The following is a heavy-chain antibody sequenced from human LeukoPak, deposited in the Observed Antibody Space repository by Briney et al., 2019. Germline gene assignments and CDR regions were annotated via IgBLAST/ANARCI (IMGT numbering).Heavy chain of an antibody. Sequence: GGSLRLSCAASGFTFSSYWMHWVRQAPGKGLVWVSRISSDGSSTTYADSVKGRFTISRDNAKNTLYLQMNSLRPEDTAVYYCARGYSGSYRVDYWGQGTLVTVSS. V-gene: IGHV3-74*01. CDR2: ISSDGSST. CDR1: GFTFSSYW. CDR3: ARGYSGSYRVDY. J-gene: IGHJ4*02. D-gene: IGHD1-26*01.